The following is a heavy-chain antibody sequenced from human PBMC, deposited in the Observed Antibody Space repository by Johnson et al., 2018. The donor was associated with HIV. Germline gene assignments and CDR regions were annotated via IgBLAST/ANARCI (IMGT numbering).Heavy chain of an antibody. CDR2: INWNGGST. J-gene: IGHJ3*02. D-gene: IGHD6-13*01. CDR3: ARDMAAAGKGGAFDI. Sequence: VQLVESGGGLVQPGRSLRLSCAASGFTFDDYAMHWVRQAPGKGLEWVSGINWNGGSTGYADPVKGRFTISRDTAKNSLYLQMNSLRAEDTALYYCARDMAAAGKGGAFDIWGQGTMVTVSS. V-gene: IGHV3-9*01. CDR1: GFTFDDYA.